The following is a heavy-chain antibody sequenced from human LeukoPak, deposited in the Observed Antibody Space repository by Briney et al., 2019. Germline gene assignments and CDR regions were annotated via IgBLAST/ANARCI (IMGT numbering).Heavy chain of an antibody. CDR3: ARRLSRRPQPHRNNWFDP. D-gene: IGHD2/OR15-2a*01. CDR2: TYYRSKWYF. CDR1: GDRVSSNSAA. Sequence: SQTLSLTCVISGDRVSSNSAAWNWIRQSPSRGLEWLARTYYRSKWYFQYAVSVKSRITINPDTSKNQFSLKLSSVTAADTAVYYCARRLSRRPQPHRNNWFDPWGQGTLVTVSS. J-gene: IGHJ5*02. V-gene: IGHV6-1*01.